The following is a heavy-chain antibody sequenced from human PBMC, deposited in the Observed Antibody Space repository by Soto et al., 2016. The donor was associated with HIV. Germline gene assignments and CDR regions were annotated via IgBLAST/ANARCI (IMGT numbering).Heavy chain of an antibody. CDR2: INPNSGGT. Sequence: QVQLVQSGAEVKKPGASVKVSCKASGYTFTDYFMNWVRQAPGQGLEWMGWINPNSGGTNYAQKFQGRVTMTRDTSISTAYMELSRLRSDDTAVYYCARGFRYYDRGDYFDYWGQGTLVTVSS. CDR3: ARGFRYYDRGDYFDY. D-gene: IGHD3-22*01. J-gene: IGHJ4*02. V-gene: IGHV1-2*02. CDR1: GYTFTDYF.